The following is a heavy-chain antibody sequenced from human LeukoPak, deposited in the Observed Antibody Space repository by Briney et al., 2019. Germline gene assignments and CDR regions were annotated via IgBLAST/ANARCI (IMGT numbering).Heavy chain of an antibody. J-gene: IGHJ6*02. CDR3: AAGALVRGYYYYGMDV. V-gene: IGHV1-58*02. CDR1: GFTFTSSA. CDR2: IFVGSGNT. Sequence: ASVTVSCTASGFTFTSSAMQWVRQARGQRLEWIGWIFVGSGNTNYAQKFQERVTITRDMSTSTAYMELSSLRSEDTAVYYCAAGALVRGYYYYGMDVWGQGTTVTVSS. D-gene: IGHD6-6*01.